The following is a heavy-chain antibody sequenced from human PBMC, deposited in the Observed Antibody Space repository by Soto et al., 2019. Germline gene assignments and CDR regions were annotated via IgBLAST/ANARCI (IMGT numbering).Heavy chain of an antibody. D-gene: IGHD2-2*01. Sequence: QVQLVQSGAEVKKPGSSVKVSCKASGGTFSSYAISWVRQAPGQGLEWMGGIIPIFGTANYAQKFQGRVTITADESTSTAYMELSSLRSEDTAVYYCARDPGVVVVPAASYYYYYGMDVWGQGTTVTVSS. J-gene: IGHJ6*02. V-gene: IGHV1-69*01. CDR1: GGTFSSYA. CDR3: ARDPGVVVVPAASYYYYYGMDV. CDR2: IIPIFGTA.